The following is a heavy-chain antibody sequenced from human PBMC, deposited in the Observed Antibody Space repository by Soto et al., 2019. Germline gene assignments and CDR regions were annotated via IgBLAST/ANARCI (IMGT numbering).Heavy chain of an antibody. D-gene: IGHD3-16*01. CDR2: MNPGSGDT. CDR1: GYSFTNND. V-gene: IGHV1-8*01. CDR3: ARMATFGSLNWFDT. Sequence: ASVKVSCKASGYSFTNNDVTWVRQTTGQGLEWMGWMNPGSGDTGYAQKFQGRVTMTRDISIATAYMELSSLRSDDTAIYYCARMATFGSLNWFDTWGQGTLVPVSS. J-gene: IGHJ5*02.